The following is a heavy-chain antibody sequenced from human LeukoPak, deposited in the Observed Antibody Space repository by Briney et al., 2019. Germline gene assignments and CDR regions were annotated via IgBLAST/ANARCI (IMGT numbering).Heavy chain of an antibody. Sequence: PGGSLRLSCAASGFTFSTHWMHWVRQAPGKGLVWVSRINTDGSSTTYADSVKGRFTISRDNAKNTVYLQMNSLRAEDTAVYYCARGRVHAYFFDYWGQGALATVSS. J-gene: IGHJ4*02. CDR2: INTDGSST. V-gene: IGHV3-74*01. CDR3: ARGRVHAYFFDY. D-gene: IGHD1-1*01. CDR1: GFTFSTHW.